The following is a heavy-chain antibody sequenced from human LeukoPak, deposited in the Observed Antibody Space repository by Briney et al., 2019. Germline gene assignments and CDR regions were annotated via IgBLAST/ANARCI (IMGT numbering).Heavy chain of an antibody. CDR1: GFTFSSYA. D-gene: IGHD2-15*01. CDR2: ISGSGGST. Sequence: GSLRLSCAASGFTFSSYAMSWVRQAPGKGLEWVSAISGSGGSTYYADSVKGRFTISRDNSKNTLYLQMNSLRAEDTAVYYCAKDIVVVVAAHTFDYWGQGTLVTVSS. V-gene: IGHV3-23*01. CDR3: AKDIVVVVAAHTFDY. J-gene: IGHJ4*02.